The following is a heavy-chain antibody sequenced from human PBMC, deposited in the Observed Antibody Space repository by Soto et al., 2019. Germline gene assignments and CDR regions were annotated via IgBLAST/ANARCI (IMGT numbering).Heavy chain of an antibody. D-gene: IGHD3-16*01. Sequence: SETLSLTCAVSSYSISSGYFWGWIRQPPGKGLEWIGSIYHSGSTYYNPSLKSRVTVSVDTSKNKFSLKLSSVTAADTAVYYCARSLRGYDNWFDPWGQGYLVTVSS. V-gene: IGHV4-38-2*01. J-gene: IGHJ5*02. CDR1: SYSISSGYF. CDR3: ARSLRGYDNWFDP. CDR2: IYHSGST.